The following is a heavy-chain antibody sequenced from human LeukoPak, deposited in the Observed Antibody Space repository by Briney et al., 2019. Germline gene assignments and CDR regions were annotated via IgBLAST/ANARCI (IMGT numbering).Heavy chain of an antibody. CDR1: GYTFTGFY. CDR3: ARGVGYNSGY. CDR2: INPNSGGT. V-gene: IGHV1-2*06. D-gene: IGHD5-24*01. Sequence: GASVKVSCTASGYTFTGFYMHWVRQAPGQGLEWMGRINPNSGGTNYAQKFQGRVTMARDSSISTAYMELSRLRSDDTAVYYCARGVGYNSGYWGQGTLVTVSS. J-gene: IGHJ4*02.